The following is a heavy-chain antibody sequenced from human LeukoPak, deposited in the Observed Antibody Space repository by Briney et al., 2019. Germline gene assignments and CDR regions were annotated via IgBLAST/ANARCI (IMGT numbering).Heavy chain of an antibody. Sequence: PGGSLRLSCAASGFTFSSYSMNWVRQAPGKGLEWVSSISSTSNYIYYADSVKGRFTISRGNAKSSLYLQMNSLRAEDTAVYYCARDNPRGIITVAGNFDYWGQGTLVTVSS. D-gene: IGHD6-19*01. CDR3: ARDNPRGIITVAGNFDY. V-gene: IGHV3-21*01. CDR2: ISSTSNYI. CDR1: GFTFSSYS. J-gene: IGHJ4*02.